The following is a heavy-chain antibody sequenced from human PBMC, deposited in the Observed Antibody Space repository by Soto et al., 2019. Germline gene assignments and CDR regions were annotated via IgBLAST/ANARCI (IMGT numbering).Heavy chain of an antibody. V-gene: IGHV3-9*01. Sequence: GGSLRLSCAASGFTFDDYAMHWVRQAPGKGLEWVSGISWNSGSIGYADSVKGRFTISRDNAKNSLYLQMNSLRAEDTALYYCAKAKGWSNHDAFDIWGQGTMVTVSS. D-gene: IGHD6-19*01. CDR2: ISWNSGSI. CDR1: GFTFDDYA. J-gene: IGHJ3*02. CDR3: AKAKGWSNHDAFDI.